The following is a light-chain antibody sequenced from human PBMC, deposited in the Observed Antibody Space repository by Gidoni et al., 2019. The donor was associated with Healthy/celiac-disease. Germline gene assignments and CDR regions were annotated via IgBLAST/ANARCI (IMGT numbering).Light chain of an antibody. V-gene: IGKV3-11*01. CDR2: DAS. CDR1: QSVSSY. J-gene: IGKJ4*01. CDR3: QQRSNWLT. Sequence: ELVLTQSPATLSLSPGERATLSCRASQSVSSYLAWYQQKPGQAPRLPIYDASNRATGIPARFSGSVSGTDFTLTISSLEPEDFAVYYCQQRSNWLTFGGGTKVEIK.